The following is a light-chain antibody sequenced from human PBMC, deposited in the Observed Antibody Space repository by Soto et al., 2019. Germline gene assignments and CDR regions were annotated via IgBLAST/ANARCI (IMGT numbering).Light chain of an antibody. Sequence: QSVLTQPPSASGTPGQRVTISCSGSSSNIGSNTVIWYQQLPGTAPNLLIFGNNQRPSGVPDRFSGSKSGTSASLAISGLQSEDEADYHCCSYAGNRTVVFGGGTKLTVL. V-gene: IGLV1-44*01. CDR2: GNN. J-gene: IGLJ3*02. CDR1: SSNIGSNT. CDR3: CSYAGNRTVV.